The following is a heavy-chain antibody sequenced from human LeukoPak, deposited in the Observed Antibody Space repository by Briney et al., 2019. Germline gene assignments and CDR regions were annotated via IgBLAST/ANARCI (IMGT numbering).Heavy chain of an antibody. J-gene: IGHJ6*03. Sequence: ASVKVSCKASGYTSTNYGIIWVRQAPGQGLEWMGWISVYNGDTNYAQRLQGRVTMTTDTSTSTAYMELRSLTSDDTAVYYCTREGTGTPLSYYYYMDVWGKGTTVTVSS. CDR2: ISVYNGDT. V-gene: IGHV1-18*01. D-gene: IGHD1-1*01. CDR1: GYTSTNYG. CDR3: TREGTGTPLSYYYYMDV.